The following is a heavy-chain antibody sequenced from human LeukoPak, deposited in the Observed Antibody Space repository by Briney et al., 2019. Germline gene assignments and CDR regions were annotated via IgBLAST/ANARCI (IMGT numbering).Heavy chain of an antibody. CDR1: GYTLTELS. D-gene: IGHD1-26*01. V-gene: IGHV1-24*01. J-gene: IGHJ6*03. CDR3: ATRLVVGATRRDYYYYYMDV. Sequence: GASVKVPCKVSGYTLTELSMHWVRQAPGKGLEWMGGFDPEDGETIYAQKFQGRVTMTEDTSTDTAYMELSSLRSEDTAVYYCATRLVVGATRRDYYYYYMDVWGKGTTVTISS. CDR2: FDPEDGET.